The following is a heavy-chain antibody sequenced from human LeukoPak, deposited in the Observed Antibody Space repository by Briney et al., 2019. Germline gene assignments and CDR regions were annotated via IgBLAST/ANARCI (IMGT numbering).Heavy chain of an antibody. D-gene: IGHD3-22*01. CDR3: ARTHYYDSRGYRKKDYFFDY. CDR2: INPNSGGT. J-gene: IGHJ4*02. CDR1: GYTFTGYY. Sequence: ASVKVSCKGSGYTFTGYYMHWVRQAPGQGLEWVGWINPNSGGTNYAQKFQGRVTMTRDTSISTAYMELSRLRSDDTAVYYCARTHYYDSRGYRKKDYFFDYWGQGTLVTVSS. V-gene: IGHV1-2*02.